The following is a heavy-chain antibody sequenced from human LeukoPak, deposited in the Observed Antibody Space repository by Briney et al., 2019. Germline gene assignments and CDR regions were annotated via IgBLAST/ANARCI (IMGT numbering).Heavy chain of an antibody. J-gene: IGHJ5*02. CDR2: ISWNSGDI. Sequence: GGSLRLSCAASGFTFDDYAMDWVRQAPGKGLEWVSGISWNSGDIGYADSVKGRFTISRDNAKNSLYLQMNSLRAEDTAFYYCAKSSTHVGVTCFDPWGQGTLVTVSS. CDR1: GFTFDDYA. D-gene: IGHD3-3*01. V-gene: IGHV3-9*01. CDR3: AKSSTHVGVTCFDP.